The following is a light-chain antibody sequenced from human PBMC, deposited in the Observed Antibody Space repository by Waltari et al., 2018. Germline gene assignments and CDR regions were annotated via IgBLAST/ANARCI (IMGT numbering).Light chain of an antibody. Sequence: DIQMTQSPSSLSASLGDRVTITRRASQSVLTYLNWYQHKPGKAPELLIYGASSLQSGVPSRFSGSGSGTDFTLTISSLQPEDSAIYYCQQSHNTPPYTFGQGTKLEFQ. J-gene: IGKJ2*01. CDR1: QSVLTY. CDR2: GAS. CDR3: QQSHNTPPYT. V-gene: IGKV1-39*01.